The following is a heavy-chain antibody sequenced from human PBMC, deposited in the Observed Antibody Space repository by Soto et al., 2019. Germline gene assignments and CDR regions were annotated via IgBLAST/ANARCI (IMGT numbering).Heavy chain of an antibody. CDR2: INPKNGAT. CDR1: GYTFTDYY. J-gene: IGHJ4*02. Sequence: ASVKVSCKASGYTFTDYYLHWVRQAPGQGLELMGWINPKNGATIYAQKFQGRVTMTRDTSISTAYMELGRLRSDDTAVYSCARVYYDSSGYLDYWGQGTLVTVSS. CDR3: ARVYYDSSGYLDY. D-gene: IGHD3-22*01. V-gene: IGHV1-2*02.